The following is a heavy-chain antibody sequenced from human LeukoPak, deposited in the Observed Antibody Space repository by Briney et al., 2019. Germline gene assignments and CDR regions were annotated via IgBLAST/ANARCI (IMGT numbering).Heavy chain of an antibody. CDR3: AKGGSAKNYYGSGGPFDY. Sequence: GGSLGLSCAASGFTFSSYAMSWVRQAPGKGLEWVSAISGSGGSTYYADSVKGRFTISRDNSKNTLYLQMNSLRAEDTAVYYCAKGGSAKNYYGSGGPFDYWGQGTLVTVSS. D-gene: IGHD3-10*01. J-gene: IGHJ4*02. V-gene: IGHV3-23*01. CDR1: GFTFSSYA. CDR2: ISGSGGST.